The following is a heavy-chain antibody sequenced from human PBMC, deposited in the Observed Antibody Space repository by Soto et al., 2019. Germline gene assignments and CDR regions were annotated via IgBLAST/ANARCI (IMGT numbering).Heavy chain of an antibody. V-gene: IGHV3-23*01. J-gene: IGHJ3*02. CDR3: AKTANGWFSAFDI. Sequence: EVQLLESGGGLVQPGGSLRLSCAASGFTFSSYAMSWVRQAPGKGLEWVSAISGSGGTTYYADSVKGRFTFYRDNSKNTLYLQMNSLRAEDKAVYYCAKTANGWFSAFDIWGQGTMVTVSS. D-gene: IGHD6-19*01. CDR2: ISGSGGTT. CDR1: GFTFSSYA.